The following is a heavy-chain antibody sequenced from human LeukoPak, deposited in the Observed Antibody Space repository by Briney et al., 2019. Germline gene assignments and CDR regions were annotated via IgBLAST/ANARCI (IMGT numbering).Heavy chain of an antibody. Sequence: PSETLSLTCTVSGYSISSGYYWGWIRQPPGKGLEWIGSIYHSGSTYYNPSLKSRVTISVDTSKNQFSLKLSSVTAADTAVYYCARAAYYDFWSGIAYDYWGQGTLVTVSS. CDR3: ARAAYYDFWSGIAYDY. CDR1: GYSISSGYY. D-gene: IGHD3-3*01. CDR2: IYHSGST. J-gene: IGHJ4*02. V-gene: IGHV4-38-2*02.